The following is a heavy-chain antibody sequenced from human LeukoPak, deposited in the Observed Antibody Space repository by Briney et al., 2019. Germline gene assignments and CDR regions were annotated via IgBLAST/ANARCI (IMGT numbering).Heavy chain of an antibody. CDR3: ARADIVDTFTDY. Sequence: SETLSLTCAVYGGSFSGYYWSWIRQPPGKGLEWIGEINHSGSTNYNPSLKSRVTISVDTSKNQFSLKLSSVTAADTAVYYCARADIVDTFTDYWGQGTLVTVSS. V-gene: IGHV4-34*01. J-gene: IGHJ4*02. CDR1: GGSFSGYY. D-gene: IGHD5-12*01. CDR2: INHSGST.